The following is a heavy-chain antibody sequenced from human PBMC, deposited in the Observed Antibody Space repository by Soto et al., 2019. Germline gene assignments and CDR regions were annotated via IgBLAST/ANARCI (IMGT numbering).Heavy chain of an antibody. Sequence: QVQLQESGPGLVKPSETLSLTCTVSGGSVSSGSYYWSWIRQPPGKGLEWIGYIYYSGSTNYNPSLKSRVTISVDTSKNQFSLKLSSVTAADTAVYYCTTGTYYYYYGMDVWGQGTTVTVSS. V-gene: IGHV4-61*01. D-gene: IGHD6-13*01. CDR3: TTGTYYYYYGMDV. CDR1: GGSVSSGSYY. CDR2: IYYSGST. J-gene: IGHJ6*02.